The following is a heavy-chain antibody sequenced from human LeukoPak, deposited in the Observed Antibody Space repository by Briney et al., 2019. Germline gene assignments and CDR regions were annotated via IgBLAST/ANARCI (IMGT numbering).Heavy chain of an antibody. J-gene: IGHJ4*02. V-gene: IGHV3-23*01. CDR3: AKRTTGTTGFDY. D-gene: IGHD1-1*01. Sequence: RGSLRLSCAASGFTFSNFAMNWVRQVPGKGLEWVSAISGSGGSTYYADSVKGRFTISRDNSKNTLYLQMNSLRAEDTAIYYCAKRTTGTTGFDYWGQGTLVTVSS. CDR2: ISGSGGST. CDR1: GFTFSNFA.